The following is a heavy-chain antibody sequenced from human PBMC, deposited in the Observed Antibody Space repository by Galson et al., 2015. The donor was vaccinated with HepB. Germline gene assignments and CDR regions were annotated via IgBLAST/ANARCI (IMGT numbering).Heavy chain of an antibody. D-gene: IGHD3-3*01. CDR2: ISGSGDST. CDR3: AKDLADFWGGYRFYYYFSMDV. Sequence: SLRLSCAASGFIFRSYAVNWVRQAPGKGLEWVSGISGSGDSTYYADSVKGRFTISRDNSKNTLYLQMNSLRVEDTAVYYCAKDLADFWGGYRFYYYFSMDVWGQGTTVTVSS. CDR1: GFIFRSYA. V-gene: IGHV3-23*01. J-gene: IGHJ6*02.